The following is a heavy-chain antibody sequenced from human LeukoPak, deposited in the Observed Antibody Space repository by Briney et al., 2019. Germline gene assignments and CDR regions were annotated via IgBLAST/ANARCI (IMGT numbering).Heavy chain of an antibody. J-gene: IGHJ4*02. CDR1: KFTFSHYG. CDR2: ISSDGSIK. V-gene: IGHV3-30*18. D-gene: IGHD3-3*01. Sequence: GGSLRLSCTASKFTFSHYGMQWVRQAPGKGLEWVAVISSDGSIKVYADSVKGRFTLSRDNSINTVDLQMNSLRAEDTAVYYCVKEYHSMGFGAYFDYWGQGTLVTVSS. CDR3: VKEYHSMGFGAYFDY.